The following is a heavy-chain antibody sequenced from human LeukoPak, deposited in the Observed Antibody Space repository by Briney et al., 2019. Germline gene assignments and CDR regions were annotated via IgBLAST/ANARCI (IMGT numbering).Heavy chain of an antibody. V-gene: IGHV3-7*01. J-gene: IGHJ4*02. D-gene: IGHD1-1*01. CDR1: GLTFSDFW. CDR2: INQDESEK. CDR3: ARESRPEGRLIYIDF. Sequence: GGSLRLSCAASGLTFSDFWMSWVRQAPGKGLEWVADINQDESEKSYVDSVRGRFTISRDNAENSLYLQMNSLRAEDTALYYCARESRPEGRLIYIDFWGQGTLVTVSS.